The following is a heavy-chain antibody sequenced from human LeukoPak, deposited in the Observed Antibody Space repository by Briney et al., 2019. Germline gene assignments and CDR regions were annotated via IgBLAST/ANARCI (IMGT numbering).Heavy chain of an antibody. D-gene: IGHD6-13*01. CDR2: IGTAGDT. CDR1: GFTFSSYD. CDR3: ARRVSSGSWSAFDL. J-gene: IGHJ3*01. V-gene: IGHV3-13*01. Sequence: PGGSLRLSCAASGFTFSSYDTHWVRQATGKGLEWVSAIGTAGDTYYPGSVKGRFTISRDNAKNSLYLQMNSLRAEDTAVYYCARRVSSGSWSAFDLWGQGTMVTVSS.